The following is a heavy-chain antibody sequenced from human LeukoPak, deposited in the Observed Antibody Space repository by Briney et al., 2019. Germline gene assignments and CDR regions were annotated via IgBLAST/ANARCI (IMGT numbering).Heavy chain of an antibody. CDR3: ARGRVGIAAAGTAFDY. J-gene: IGHJ4*02. V-gene: IGHV1-2*02. CDR2: INPNSGGT. CDR1: GYTFTGYY. D-gene: IGHD6-13*01. Sequence: ASVKVSCKASGYTFTGYYMHWVRQAPGQGLEWMGWINPNSGGTNYAQKFQGRVTMTRDTSISTAYMELSRLRSDDTAVYYCARGRVGIAAAGTAFDYWGQGTLVTVSS.